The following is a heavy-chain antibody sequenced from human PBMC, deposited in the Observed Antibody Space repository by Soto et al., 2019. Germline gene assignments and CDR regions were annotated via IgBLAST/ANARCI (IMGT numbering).Heavy chain of an antibody. V-gene: IGHV4-61*01. CDR3: ARDSSSPDYYYYGMDV. CDR2: IYYSGST. J-gene: IGHJ6*02. CDR1: GGSVSSGIYY. Sequence: SETLSLTCTVSGGSVSSGIYYWSWIRQPPGKGLEWIGYIYYSGSTNYNPSLKSRVTISVDTSKNQFSLKLSSVTAADTAVYYCARDSSSPDYYYYGMDVWGQGTTVTVSS. D-gene: IGHD6-6*01.